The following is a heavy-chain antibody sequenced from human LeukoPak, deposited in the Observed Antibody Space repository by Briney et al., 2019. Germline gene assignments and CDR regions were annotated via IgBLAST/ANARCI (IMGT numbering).Heavy chain of an antibody. CDR1: GFTFSSYG. J-gene: IGHJ6*03. D-gene: IGHD1-1*01. CDR2: ISGSGGST. Sequence: PGGSLRLSCAASGFTFSSYGMSWVRQAPGKGLEWVSAISGSGGSTYYADSVKGRFTISRDNSKNTLYLQMNSLRAEDTAVYYCAKGGLERRRYYYYYYMDVWGKGTTVTISS. V-gene: IGHV3-23*01. CDR3: AKGGLERRRYYYYYYMDV.